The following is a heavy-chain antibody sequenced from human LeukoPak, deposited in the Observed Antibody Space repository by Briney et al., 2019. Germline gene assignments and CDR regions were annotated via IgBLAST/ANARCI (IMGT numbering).Heavy chain of an antibody. CDR3: ASDSGELGSTLPFDY. CDR2: KKQDGSER. Sequence: GGPLRLSCAGSGFTFSSYWMSWVRQAPGKGLEWVANKKQDGSERFYVDSVKGRFTISRDNAKNSLYLQMNSLRAEDTAVYYCASDSGELGSTLPFDYWGQGTLVTVSS. V-gene: IGHV3-7*01. CDR1: GFTFSSYW. D-gene: IGHD1-7*01. J-gene: IGHJ4*02.